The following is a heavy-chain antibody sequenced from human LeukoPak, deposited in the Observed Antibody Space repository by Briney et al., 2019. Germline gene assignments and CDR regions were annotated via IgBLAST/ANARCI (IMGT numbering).Heavy chain of an antibody. Sequence: SETLSLTCTVSGDSVSSYYWSWIRQPPGRGLEWIGYIYYSGSTNYNPSLKSRVTISVDTSKNQFSLKLSSVTAADTAVYYCARAGIAAPASWFDPWGQGTLVTVSS. V-gene: IGHV4-59*08. J-gene: IGHJ5*02. CDR1: GDSVSSYY. CDR2: IYYSGST. D-gene: IGHD6-13*01. CDR3: ARAGIAAPASWFDP.